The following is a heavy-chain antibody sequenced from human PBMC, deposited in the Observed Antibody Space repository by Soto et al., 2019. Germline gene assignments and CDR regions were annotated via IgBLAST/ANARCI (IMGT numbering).Heavy chain of an antibody. J-gene: IGHJ4*02. CDR1: GFSLSTSGVG. V-gene: IGHV2-5*02. CDR3: AHWGDDYGDPSYFDY. Sequence: QITLKESGPTLVKPTQTLTLTCTFSGFSLSTSGVGVGWIRQPPGKALEWLALIYCDDDKRYSPSLKSRLTITKDTSKNQVVLTMTNMDPVDTATYYCAHWGDDYGDPSYFDYWGQGTLVTVSS. D-gene: IGHD4-17*01. CDR2: IYCDDDK.